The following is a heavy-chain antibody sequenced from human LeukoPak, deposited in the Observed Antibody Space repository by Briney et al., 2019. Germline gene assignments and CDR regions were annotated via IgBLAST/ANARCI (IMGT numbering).Heavy chain of an antibody. V-gene: IGHV1-24*01. CDR2: FDPEDGET. Sequence: ASVKVSCKVSGYTLTELSMHWVRQAPGKGLEWMGGFDPEDGETIYAQKFQGRVTMTEDTSTDTAYMELSSLRSEDTAVYYCYFSVYDSSGYYSGRNVDYWGQGTLVTVSS. D-gene: IGHD3-22*01. J-gene: IGHJ4*02. CDR1: GYTLTELS. CDR3: YFSVYDSSGYYSGRNVDY.